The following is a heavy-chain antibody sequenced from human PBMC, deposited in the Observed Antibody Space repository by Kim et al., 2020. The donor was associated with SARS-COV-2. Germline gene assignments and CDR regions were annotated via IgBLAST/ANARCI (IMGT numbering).Heavy chain of an antibody. Sequence: GGSLRLSCAASGFIFSSYGMHWVRQAPGKGLEWVAVIWYDGSNKYYADSVKGRFTISRDNSKNTLYLQMNSLRAEDTAVYYCAKVFDGDPYYYYYYGMDVWGQGTTVTVSS. D-gene: IGHD4-17*01. CDR2: IWYDGSNK. V-gene: IGHV3-33*06. J-gene: IGHJ6*02. CDR3: AKVFDGDPYYYYYYGMDV. CDR1: GFIFSSYG.